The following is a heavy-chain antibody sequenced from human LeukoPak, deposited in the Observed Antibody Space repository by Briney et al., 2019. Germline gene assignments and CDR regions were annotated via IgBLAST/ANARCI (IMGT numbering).Heavy chain of an antibody. CDR1: GGSISSYY. D-gene: IGHD2-15*01. CDR3: ARAVRDIVVVVAATPYYYYYYMDV. J-gene: IGHJ6*03. V-gene: IGHV4-4*07. Sequence: SETLSLTCTVSGGSISSYYWSWIRQPAGKGLEWIGRIYTSGSTNSNPSLKSRVTMSVDTSKNQFSLKLSSVTAADTAVYYCARAVRDIVVVVAATPYYYYYYMDVWGKGTTVTVSS. CDR2: IYTSGST.